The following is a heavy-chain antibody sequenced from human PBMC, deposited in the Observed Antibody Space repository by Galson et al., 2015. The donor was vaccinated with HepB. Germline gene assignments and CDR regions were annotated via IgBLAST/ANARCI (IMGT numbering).Heavy chain of an antibody. CDR2: INPTTGDT. Sequence: SVKVSCKASGYTFIDYYINWVRQAPGQGLEGMGWINPTTGDTNYAQKFRGRVTMTTDTSVSTAYMELSSLRSEDTAVYYCARVRGDILTGHTDAFDIWGQGTMVTVSS. CDR3: ARVRGDILTGHTDAFDI. CDR1: GYTFIDYY. D-gene: IGHD3-9*01. V-gene: IGHV1-2*02. J-gene: IGHJ3*02.